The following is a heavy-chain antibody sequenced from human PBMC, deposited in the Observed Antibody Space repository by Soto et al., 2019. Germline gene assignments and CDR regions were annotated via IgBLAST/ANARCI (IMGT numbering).Heavy chain of an antibody. J-gene: IGHJ4*02. CDR3: AKWKSGWTAFDF. D-gene: IGHD6-19*01. Sequence: QVQLQESGPGLVKPSETLSLTCTVSGGSISDYYWNWIRQPPGKGLEWIGYIYHSGLTNYNPSLRGRVTTSIDTSKNQFSVKLTSVTDADTAVYYCAKWKSGWTAFDFWGQGIFVTVS. V-gene: IGHV4-59*12. CDR2: IYHSGLT. CDR1: GGSISDYY.